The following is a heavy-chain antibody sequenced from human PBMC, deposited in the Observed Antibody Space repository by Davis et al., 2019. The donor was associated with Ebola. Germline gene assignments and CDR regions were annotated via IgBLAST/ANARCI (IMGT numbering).Heavy chain of an antibody. D-gene: IGHD1-26*01. J-gene: IGHJ3*02. Sequence: SVKVSCKASGGTFSSYAISWVRQAPGQGLEWMGGIIPIFGTANYAQKFQGRVTITADESTSTAYMELSSLRSEDTAVYYCARGGSYPPHDAFDIWGQGTMVTVSS. CDR1: GGTFSSYA. CDR2: IIPIFGTA. CDR3: ARGGSYPPHDAFDI. V-gene: IGHV1-69*13.